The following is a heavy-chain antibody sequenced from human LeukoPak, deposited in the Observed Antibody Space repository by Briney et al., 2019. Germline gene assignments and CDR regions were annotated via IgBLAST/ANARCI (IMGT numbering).Heavy chain of an antibody. CDR1: GASISSSSYY. D-gene: IGHD3-10*01. Sequence: PSETLSLTCTVSGASISSSSYYWGWIRQPPERGLEWIGSIYHSGSTYYNPSLKSRVTISVDTSKNQFSLKLSSVTAADTAVYYCARHYLFIYWGQGTLVTVSS. V-gene: IGHV4-39*01. CDR3: ARHYLFIY. J-gene: IGHJ4*02. CDR2: IYHSGST.